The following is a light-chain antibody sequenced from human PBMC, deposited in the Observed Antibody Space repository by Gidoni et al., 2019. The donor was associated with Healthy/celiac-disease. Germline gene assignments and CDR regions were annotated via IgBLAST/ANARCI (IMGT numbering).Light chain of an antibody. Sequence: DIQMTQSPSSLSASVGDRVTITCRASQSISSYLNWYQQKPGNAPKLLFYAASSLQSGVPSRFSGSGSGTDFTLTISSLQPEDFATYYCQPSYSTPLTFGGGTKVEIK. CDR3: QPSYSTPLT. CDR1: QSISSY. CDR2: AAS. V-gene: IGKV1-39*01. J-gene: IGKJ4*01.